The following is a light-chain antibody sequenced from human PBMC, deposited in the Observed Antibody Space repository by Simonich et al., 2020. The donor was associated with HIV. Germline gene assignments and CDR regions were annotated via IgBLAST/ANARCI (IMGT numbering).Light chain of an antibody. CDR3: QQYSNYSRT. Sequence: EIVMTQSPATLSVSPGERATLSCRASQSVSSNLAWYQQKPGQAPRLISYGASTRATGIPARFSGSGSGTEFTLTISRLQSEAFATYFCQQYSNYSRTFGQGTKVDIK. J-gene: IGKJ1*01. CDR1: QSVSSN. V-gene: IGKV3-15*01. CDR2: GAS.